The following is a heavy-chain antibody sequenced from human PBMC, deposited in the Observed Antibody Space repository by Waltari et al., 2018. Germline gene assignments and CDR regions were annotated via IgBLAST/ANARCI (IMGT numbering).Heavy chain of an antibody. V-gene: IGHV3-7*01. CDR2: IKQDGSEK. CDR3: ASSRRSTSCYDY. Sequence: EVQLVESGGGLVQPGGSLRLSCAASGFTFSSYWMSWVRQAPGKGLGWVANIKQDGSEKDDVDSVKGRFTISRDNAKNSRYLQMNSLRAEETAVYYCASSRRSTSCYDYWGQGTLVTVSS. J-gene: IGHJ4*02. CDR1: GFTFSSYW. D-gene: IGHD2-2*01.